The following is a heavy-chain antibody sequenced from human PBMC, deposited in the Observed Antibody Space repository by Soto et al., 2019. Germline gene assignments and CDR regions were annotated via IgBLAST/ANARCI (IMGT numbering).Heavy chain of an antibody. D-gene: IGHD3-16*01. CDR1: GFRFSNNG. Sequence: QVQLVGSGGGVVQPGRSLRLSCAASGFRFSNNGRHWVRQAPGKGLEWVAIISYDGSKKYYADSVKGRFTISRDNSKNTLYLQTNSLRFEDTAVYYCAKDRVESGLGEIDYWGQGTLVTVSS. CDR2: ISYDGSKK. CDR3: AKDRVESGLGEIDY. J-gene: IGHJ4*02. V-gene: IGHV3-30*18.